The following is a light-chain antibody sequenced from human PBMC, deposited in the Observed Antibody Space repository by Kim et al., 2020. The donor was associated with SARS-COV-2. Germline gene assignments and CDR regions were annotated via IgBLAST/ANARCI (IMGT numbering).Light chain of an antibody. CDR2: NTD. CDR3: WLLSGRTWV. V-gene: IGLV7-43*01. CDR1: TGAVTSGSY. J-gene: IGLJ3*02. Sequence: PEGTATLTCASSTGAVTSGSYPNWFQQKPGQSPKSLIYNTDKKRSWTPARVSGSLLGGKAALTLSGVQPEDEAEYSCWLLSGRTWVFGGGTQLTVL.